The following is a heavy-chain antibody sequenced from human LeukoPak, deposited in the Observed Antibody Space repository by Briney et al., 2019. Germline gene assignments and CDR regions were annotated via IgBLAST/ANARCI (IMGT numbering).Heavy chain of an antibody. J-gene: IGHJ5*02. CDR3: APPPYYYETNGYSVA. CDR2: INHSGST. V-gene: IGHV4-34*01. Sequence: SETLSLTCAVYGGSFSGFHWNWIRQPPGKGLEWIGDINHSGSTHYNPSLTSRVTISVDPSKNQFSLNLTTVTAADTAVYYRAPPPYYYETNGYSVAWGQGTLVTVSS. CDR1: GGSFSGFH. D-gene: IGHD3-22*01.